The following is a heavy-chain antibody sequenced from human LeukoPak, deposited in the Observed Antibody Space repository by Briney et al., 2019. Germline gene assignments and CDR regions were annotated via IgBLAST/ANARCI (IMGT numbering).Heavy chain of an antibody. CDR3: AREDYGDYGEYYGMDV. Sequence: PSETLSLTCTVSGGSISSYYWSWIRQPPGKGLEWIGYIYYSGSTNYSPSLKSRVTISVDTSKNQFSLKLSSVTAADTAVYYCAREDYGDYGEYYGMDVWGQGTTVTVSS. V-gene: IGHV4-59*12. D-gene: IGHD4-17*01. J-gene: IGHJ6*02. CDR1: GGSISSYY. CDR2: IYYSGST.